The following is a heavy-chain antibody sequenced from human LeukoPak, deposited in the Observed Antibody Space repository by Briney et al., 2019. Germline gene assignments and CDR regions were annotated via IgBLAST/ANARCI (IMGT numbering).Heavy chain of an antibody. D-gene: IGHD1-26*01. CDR1: GFTFSSYS. V-gene: IGHV3-48*01. J-gene: IGHJ4*02. Sequence: PGGSLRLSCAASGFTFSSYSMNWVRQAPGKGLEWVSYISSSSSTIYYADSVKGRFTISRDNAKNSLYLQMNSLRAEDTAMYYCARERRWELLSPFDYWGQGTLVTVSS. CDR2: ISSSSSTI. CDR3: ARERRWELLSPFDY.